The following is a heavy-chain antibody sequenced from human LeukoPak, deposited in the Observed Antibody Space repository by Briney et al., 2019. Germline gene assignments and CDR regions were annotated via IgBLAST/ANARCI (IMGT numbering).Heavy chain of an antibody. J-gene: IGHJ4*02. CDR3: AKDHAWFGELLHHFDY. V-gene: IGHV3-30*04. CDR2: ISFDGSNK. D-gene: IGHD3-10*01. CDR1: GFTFSSYA. Sequence: GGSLRLSCAASGFTFSSYAMHWVRQAPGKGLEWGAVISFDGSNKYYADSVKGRFTISRDNSKNTLYLQMNSLRAEDTAVYYCAKDHAWFGELLHHFDYWGQGTLVTVSS.